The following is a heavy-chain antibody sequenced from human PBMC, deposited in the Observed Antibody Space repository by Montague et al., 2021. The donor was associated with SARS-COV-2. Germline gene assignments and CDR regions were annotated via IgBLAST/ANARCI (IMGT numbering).Heavy chain of an antibody. CDR3: ARSISSSGARDN. CDR1: GGSLNKHY. Sequence: SKTLSLTCTVSGGSLNKHYWSWIRKAPGKELEWLGNIFYKGNTNYNVFLWDRVSMSLDTPQNQFSLRLTSLTAADTAVYYCARSISSSGARDNWGQGILVTVS. J-gene: IGHJ4*02. CDR2: IFYKGNT. V-gene: IGHV4-59*11. D-gene: IGHD3-22*01.